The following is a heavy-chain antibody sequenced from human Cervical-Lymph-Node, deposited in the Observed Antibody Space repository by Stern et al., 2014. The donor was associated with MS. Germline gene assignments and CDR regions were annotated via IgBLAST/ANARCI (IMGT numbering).Heavy chain of an antibody. CDR3: ARGGFCTDAACYEFDGMDV. CDR2: IWYDGRNK. J-gene: IGHJ6*02. Sequence: VQLVESGGGVVQPGTSLRLSCAASGFTLSSYGMHWVRQAPGKGLEWVALIWYDGRNKYYADSVKGRFTISRDNSKDTVYLQMNSLRVEDTALYYCARGGFCTDAACYEFDGMDVWGQGTTVTVPS. V-gene: IGHV3-33*01. CDR1: GFTLSSYG. D-gene: IGHD2-8*01.